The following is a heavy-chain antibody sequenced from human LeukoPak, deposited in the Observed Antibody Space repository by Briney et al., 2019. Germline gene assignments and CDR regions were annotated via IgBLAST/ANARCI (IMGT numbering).Heavy chain of an antibody. CDR3: ARYNSLLRGVTTSDY. J-gene: IGHJ4*02. D-gene: IGHD3-10*01. Sequence: GPSVNVSCTASGYTFSNYGITGVRQAPGQGLEWMGAISGHNGDVNYAPKFQGRVTMTTDTSTTTAYMELRSLRFDDTAVYYCARYNSLLRGVTTSDYWGQGTLVTVSS. CDR1: GYTFSNYG. V-gene: IGHV1-18*01. CDR2: ISGHNGDV.